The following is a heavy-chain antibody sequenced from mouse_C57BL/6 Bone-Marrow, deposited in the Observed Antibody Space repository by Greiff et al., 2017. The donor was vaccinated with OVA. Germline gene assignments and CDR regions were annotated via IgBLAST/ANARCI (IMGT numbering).Heavy chain of an antibody. V-gene: IGHV14-4*01. CDR3: TPSTTVVADAMDY. CDR2: IDPENGDT. CDR1: GFNIKDDY. D-gene: IGHD1-1*01. Sequence: VQLQQSGAELVRPGASVKLSCTASGFNIKDDYMHWVKQRPEQGLEWIGWIDPENGDTEYASKFQGKATITADTSSNTAYLQLSSLTSEDTAVYYCTPSTTVVADAMDYWGQGTSVTVSS. J-gene: IGHJ4*01.